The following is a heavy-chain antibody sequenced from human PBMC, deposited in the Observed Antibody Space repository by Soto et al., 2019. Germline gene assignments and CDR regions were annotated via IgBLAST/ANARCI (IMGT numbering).Heavy chain of an antibody. D-gene: IGHD3-22*01. CDR1: GGTFSSYA. Sequence: QVQLVQSGAEVKKPGSSVKVSCKASGGTFSSYAISWVRQAPGQGLEWMGGIIPIFGTANYAQKFQGRVTITADESXSXXYRELSSLRSEDTAVYYCARGSDDSSGYDDDAFDIWGQGTMVTVSS. J-gene: IGHJ3*02. V-gene: IGHV1-69*12. CDR2: IIPIFGTA. CDR3: ARGSDDSSGYDDDAFDI.